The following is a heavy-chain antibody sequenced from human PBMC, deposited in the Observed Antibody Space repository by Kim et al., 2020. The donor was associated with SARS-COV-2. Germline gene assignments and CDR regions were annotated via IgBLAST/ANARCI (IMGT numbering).Heavy chain of an antibody. CDR3: ARSGGHYYSGPYYSNYYGLDV. CDR2: ICDDGSRK. D-gene: IGHD3-22*01. CDR1: GLTFRNYC. V-gene: IGHV3-33*01. Sequence: GGSLRLSCAASGLTFRNYCMHWVRQAPGKGLEWVSIICDDGSRKKYADSVKGRFTISRDNSKNTLYLQMDSLRAEDTATYYCARSGGHYYSGPYYSNYYGLDVWGQGTTVTVSS. J-gene: IGHJ6*02.